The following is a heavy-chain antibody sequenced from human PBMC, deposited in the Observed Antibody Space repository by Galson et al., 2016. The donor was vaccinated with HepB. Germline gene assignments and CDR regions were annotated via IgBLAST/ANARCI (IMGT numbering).Heavy chain of an antibody. D-gene: IGHD3-10*01. CDR2: INTYTGNA. CDR3: ARDRVMVRGVIGY. V-gene: IGHV1-18*01. J-gene: IGHJ4*02. CDR1: GYTFTTFG. Sequence: SVKVSCKASGYTFTTFGINWVRQAPGQGLEWMGWINTYTGNANYAKKFQGRVNMTTDTSTSTIYMEVKSLRSEDTAVYYCARDRVMVRGVIGYWGQGTLVTVSS.